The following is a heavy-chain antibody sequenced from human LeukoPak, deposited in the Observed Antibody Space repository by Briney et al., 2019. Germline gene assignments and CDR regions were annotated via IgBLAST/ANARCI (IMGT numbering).Heavy chain of an antibody. CDR3: ARHRYVSTRDFEY. D-gene: IGHD1-14*01. CDR1: GFSVSSNE. Sequence: GGSLRLSCAASGFSVSSNEMSWVRQAPGKAPEWVSSLYRGGNTYYADSVKGRFTISRDDSRNTLYLEMHSLGVDDTAVYYCARHRYVSTRDFEYWGQGTLVTVSS. V-gene: IGHV3-53*01. CDR2: LYRGGNT. J-gene: IGHJ4*02.